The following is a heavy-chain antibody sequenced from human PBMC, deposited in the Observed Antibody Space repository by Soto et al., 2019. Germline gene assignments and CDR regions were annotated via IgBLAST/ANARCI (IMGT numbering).Heavy chain of an antibody. CDR1: GYSFTSYW. D-gene: IGHD5-12*01. J-gene: IGHJ5*02. V-gene: IGHV5-51*01. CDR2: IYPGDSDT. Sequence: GESLKISCKGSGYSFTSYWIGWVRQMPGKGLELLGIIYPGDSDTSYSPSFQGQVTIAADKSISTAYLQWSSLRASDTAMYYCARYSGYDWRWFDPWGQGTLVTVSS. CDR3: ARYSGYDWRWFDP.